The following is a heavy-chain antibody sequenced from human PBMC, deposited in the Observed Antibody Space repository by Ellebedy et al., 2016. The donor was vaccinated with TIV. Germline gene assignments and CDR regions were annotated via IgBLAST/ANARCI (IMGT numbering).Heavy chain of an antibody. J-gene: IGHJ4*02. D-gene: IGHD3-10*01. Sequence: PGGSLRLSCAASGFIFSDFSMNWVRQTPGKGLEWASSISGHLQYKNYTASVQGRFTISRDNAKNSLFLQMDSLRAEDTAVYYCARDRGEGGLLSFFDLWGQGTLVTVST. CDR2: ISGHLQYK. V-gene: IGHV3-21*01. CDR3: ARDRGEGGLLSFFDL. CDR1: GFIFSDFS.